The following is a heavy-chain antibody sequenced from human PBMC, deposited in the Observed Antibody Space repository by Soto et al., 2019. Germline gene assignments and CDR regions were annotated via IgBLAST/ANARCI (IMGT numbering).Heavy chain of an antibody. Sequence: SRVTISVDTSKNQFSLKLSSVTAADTAVYYCARRRTNTAMVPYYFDYWGQGTLVTVS. J-gene: IGHJ4*02. CDR3: ARRRTNTAMVPYYFDY. V-gene: IGHV4-39*01. D-gene: IGHD5-18*01.